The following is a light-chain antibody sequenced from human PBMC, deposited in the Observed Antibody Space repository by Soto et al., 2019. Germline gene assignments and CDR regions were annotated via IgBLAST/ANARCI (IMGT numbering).Light chain of an antibody. CDR3: QQYNRYWT. CDR1: QSVSSN. V-gene: IGKV3-15*01. J-gene: IGKJ1*01. CDR2: GAS. Sequence: MLLAESPCALSWSPGERATRXWRASQSVSSNLAWYQQKPGQAPRLLIYGASTRATGIPARFSGSGSETEFTLTISSLLPDDFATYYCQQYNRYWTFGQGTKVDI.